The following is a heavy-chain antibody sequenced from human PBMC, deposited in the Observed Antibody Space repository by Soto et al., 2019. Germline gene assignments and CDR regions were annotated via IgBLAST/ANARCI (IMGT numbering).Heavy chain of an antibody. Sequence: SVKVSCKASGGTFSSYAISWVRQAPGQGLEWMGGIIPIFGTANYAQKFQGRVTITADESTSTAYMELSSLRSEDTAVYYCAREITYYYGSGSYPAFYYWGQGTLVTVSS. D-gene: IGHD3-10*01. CDR3: AREITYYYGSGSYPAFYY. CDR2: IIPIFGTA. V-gene: IGHV1-69*13. J-gene: IGHJ4*02. CDR1: GGTFSSYA.